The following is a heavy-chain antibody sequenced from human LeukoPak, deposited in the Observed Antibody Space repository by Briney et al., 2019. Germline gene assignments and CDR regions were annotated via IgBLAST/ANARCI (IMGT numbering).Heavy chain of an antibody. J-gene: IGHJ4*02. V-gene: IGHV5-51*01. CDR1: GYTFTSYW. CDR3: ARLSNGITGAFDY. CDR2: IYPGDSDT. Sequence: GESLKISCKGSGYTFTSYWIGWVRQMPGKGLEWMGIIYPGDSDTRYSPSFQGQVTISADKSSTTAYLQWSSLKASDTAMYYCARLSNGITGAFDYWGQGTLVTVSS. D-gene: IGHD7-27*01.